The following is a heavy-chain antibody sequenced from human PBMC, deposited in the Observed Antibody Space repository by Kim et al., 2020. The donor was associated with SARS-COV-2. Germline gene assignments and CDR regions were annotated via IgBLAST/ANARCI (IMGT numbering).Heavy chain of an antibody. CDR1: GGTFSSYA. CDR2: IIPTFGRA. Sequence: SVKVSCKASGGTFSSYAISWVRQAPGQGLEWMGRIIPTFGRANYAQKFQGRVTITADKSTSTAYLELTGLKSEDTAVYYCGRAWQQLDPDWFDPWGRGTPVTVAS. D-gene: IGHD1-1*01. V-gene: IGHV1-69*04. CDR3: GRAWQQLDPDWFDP. J-gene: IGHJ5*02.